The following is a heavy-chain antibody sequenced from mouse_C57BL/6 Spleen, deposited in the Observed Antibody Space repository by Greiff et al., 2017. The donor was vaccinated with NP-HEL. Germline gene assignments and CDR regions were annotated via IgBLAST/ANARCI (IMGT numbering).Heavy chain of an antibody. CDR3: ARPTGGFFDY. CDR2: IDPSDSYT. D-gene: IGHD1-1*01. CDR1: GYTFTSYW. V-gene: IGHV1-69*01. Sequence: QVQLQQPGAELVMPWDSVKLSCKASGYTFTSYWMHWVKQRPGQGLEWIGEIDPSDSYTNYNQKLKGKSTLTVDKSSSTAYMQLSSLTAEDSAVYYCARPTGGFFDYWGQGTTLTVSS. J-gene: IGHJ2*01.